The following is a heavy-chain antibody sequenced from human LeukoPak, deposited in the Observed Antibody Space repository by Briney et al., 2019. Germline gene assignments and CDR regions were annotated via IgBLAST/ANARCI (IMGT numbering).Heavy chain of an antibody. D-gene: IGHD3-22*01. CDR1: GYSFTSYW. J-gene: IGHJ4*02. V-gene: IGHV5-51*01. CDR3: ARGDGYYYDSSGYYPFDY. CDR2: IYPGDSDT. Sequence: GESLKISCKGSGYSFTSYWIGWVRQMPGKGLEWMGIIYPGDSDTRYSPSFQGQVTISADKSISTAYLQWSSLKASDTAMYYCARGDGYYYDSSGYYPFDYWGQGTLVTVSS.